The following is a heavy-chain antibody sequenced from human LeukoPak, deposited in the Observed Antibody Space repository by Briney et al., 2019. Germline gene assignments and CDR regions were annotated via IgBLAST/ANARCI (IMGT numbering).Heavy chain of an antibody. CDR1: GGSFSGYY. Sequence: SETLSLTCAVYGGSFSGYYWSWIRQPPGKGLEWIGEINHSGSTNYNPSLKSRVTISVDTSKNQFSLKLSSVTAADTAVYYCASARLRYSYRLDYWGQGTLVTVSS. CDR3: ASARLRYSYRLDY. D-gene: IGHD5-18*01. CDR2: INHSGST. J-gene: IGHJ4*02. V-gene: IGHV4-34*01.